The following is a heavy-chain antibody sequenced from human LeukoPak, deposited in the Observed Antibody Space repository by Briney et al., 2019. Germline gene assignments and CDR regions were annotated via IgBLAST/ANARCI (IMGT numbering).Heavy chain of an antibody. J-gene: IGHJ4*02. D-gene: IGHD3/OR15-3a*01. Sequence: GGSLTLSCAASGFPFSKVWMIWLRQATGEGRKGVSYIRIGNNTIYYADSVKGRFAISRDNAKNSLYLQINNVGADDTAVYYCARDQDWAFDYWGQGTLVTVSS. V-gene: IGHV3-48*04. CDR1: GFPFSKVW. CDR2: IRIGNNTI. CDR3: ARDQDWAFDY.